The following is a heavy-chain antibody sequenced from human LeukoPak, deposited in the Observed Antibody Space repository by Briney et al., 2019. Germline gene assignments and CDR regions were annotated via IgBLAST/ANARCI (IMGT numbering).Heavy chain of an antibody. CDR1: GGSISSSSYY. CDR3: ARDSRSGHYFDY. D-gene: IGHD2-15*01. J-gene: IGHJ4*02. CDR2: IYYSGST. V-gene: IGHV4-39*07. Sequence: SETLSLTCTVSGGSISSSSYYWGWIRQPPGKGLEWIGSIYYSGSTYYNPSLKSRVTISVDTSKNQFSLKLSSVTAADTAVYYCARDSRSGHYFDYWGQGTLVTVSS.